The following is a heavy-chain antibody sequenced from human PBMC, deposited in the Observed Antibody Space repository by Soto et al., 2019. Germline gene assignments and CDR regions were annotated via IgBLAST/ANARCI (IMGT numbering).Heavy chain of an antibody. V-gene: IGHV1-2*02. CDR2: INPNSGGT. CDR3: ARGLAGFDPLDWLDP. D-gene: IGHD3-10*01. J-gene: IGHJ5*02. CDR1: GYTFTGYY. Sequence: GASVKVSCKASGYTFTGYYMHWVRQAPGQGLEWMGWINPNSGGTNYAQKFQGRVTMTRDTSISTAYMELSRLRSDDTAVYYCARGLAGFDPLDWLDPWGQGTLVTVYS.